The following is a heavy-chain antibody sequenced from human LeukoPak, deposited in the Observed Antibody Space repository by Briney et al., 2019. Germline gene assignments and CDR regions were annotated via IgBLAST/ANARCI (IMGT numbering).Heavy chain of an antibody. J-gene: IGHJ4*02. V-gene: IGHV3-11*04. Sequence: GGSLRLSCAVSGFTFSDSHMTWIRQAPGKGLEWVSYISNSGSSISYADSVKGRFTTSRDNAKSSLYLQMNSLRAEDTAVYYCGRGHGGLDYWGQGALVTVSS. CDR3: GRGHGGLDY. CDR2: ISNSGSSI. CDR1: GFTFSDSH. D-gene: IGHD3-10*01.